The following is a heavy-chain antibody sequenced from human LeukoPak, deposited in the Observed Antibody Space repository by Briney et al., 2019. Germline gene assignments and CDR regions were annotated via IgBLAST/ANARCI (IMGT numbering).Heavy chain of an antibody. CDR2: ISGDASVS. CDR1: GFTFRFYA. V-gene: IGHV3-23*01. J-gene: IGHJ3*02. D-gene: IGHD6-13*01. Sequence: PGGSLRLSCADSGFTFRFYAMTWVRQAPGKGLEWVSGISGDASVSKDADSVKGRFNISRDNTKNTLYLQLNSLRVEDTALYYCAKAYSSSLYGNAFHIWGQGTMVTVS. CDR3: AKAYSSSLYGNAFHI.